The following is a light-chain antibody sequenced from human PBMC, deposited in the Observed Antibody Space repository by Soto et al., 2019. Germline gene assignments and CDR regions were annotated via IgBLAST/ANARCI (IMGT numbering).Light chain of an antibody. J-gene: IGLJ1*01. CDR2: EVS. V-gene: IGLV2-18*02. CDR3: SSYTSSSPLYV. Sequence: QSVLTQPPSVSGSPGQSVTISCTGTSSDVGSYDRVSWYQQPPGTAPKLMIYEVSNRPSGVPDRFSGSKSGNTASLTISVLQAEDEADYYCSSYTSSSPLYVFGTGTKVTVL. CDR1: SSDVGSYDR.